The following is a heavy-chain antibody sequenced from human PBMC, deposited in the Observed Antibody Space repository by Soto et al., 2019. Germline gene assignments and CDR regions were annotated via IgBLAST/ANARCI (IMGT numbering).Heavy chain of an antibody. J-gene: IGHJ6*02. V-gene: IGHV3-48*03. CDR1: GFTFSNFE. Sequence: PGGSLRLSCAASGFTFSNFEMHWVLQAPGKGLEWVSYINTAGTTKYYAESVKGRFTISRDNARNSLFLQMNSLRAEDTAVYYCARAECSTPNCLTAYYSYGLDVWGQGTTVTVSS. CDR3: ARAECSTPNCLTAYYSYGLDV. D-gene: IGHD2-2*01. CDR2: INTAGTTK.